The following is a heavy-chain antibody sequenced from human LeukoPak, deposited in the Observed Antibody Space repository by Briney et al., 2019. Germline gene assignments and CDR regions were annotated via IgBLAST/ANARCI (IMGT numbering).Heavy chain of an antibody. CDR1: RFTFSDYW. CDR3: AREARVGGALQY. Sequence: GGSLRLSCAASRFTFSDYWMHWVRHAPGKGLVWVSRINTDGTFIRHADSVQGRFTISRDAAKNTLFLQMNSLRAEDTAVYYCAREARVGGALQYWGQGVLVTVSA. CDR2: INTDGTFI. V-gene: IGHV3-74*01. D-gene: IGHD1-26*01. J-gene: IGHJ4*02.